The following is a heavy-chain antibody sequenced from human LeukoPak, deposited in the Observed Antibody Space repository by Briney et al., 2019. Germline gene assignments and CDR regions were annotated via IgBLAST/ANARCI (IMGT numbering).Heavy chain of an antibody. J-gene: IGHJ4*02. D-gene: IGHD1-26*01. V-gene: IGHV4-59*01. CDR1: GASISSYY. CDR2: MYYSGST. Sequence: KSSETLSLTCTVSGASISSYYWSWIRQPPGKGLEWVGYMYYSGSTNYNPSLKSRVTISVDTSKNQFSLKLSSVTAADTAVYYCASLYSGSYDTASFDYFNYWGQGTLVTVSS. CDR3: ASLYSGSYDTASFDYFNY.